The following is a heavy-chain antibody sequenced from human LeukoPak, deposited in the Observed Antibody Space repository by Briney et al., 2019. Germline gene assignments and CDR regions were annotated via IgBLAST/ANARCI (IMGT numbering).Heavy chain of an antibody. CDR3: AREGDTAMASFDY. J-gene: IGHJ4*02. Sequence: ASVKVSCKASGYTFTGYYMHWVRQAPGQGLEWMGWINPNSGGTNYAQKFQGRVTMTRDTSISTAYMELSRLRSDDTAVYYCAREGDTAMASFDYWGQGTLVTVSS. V-gene: IGHV1-2*02. D-gene: IGHD5-18*01. CDR1: GYTFTGYY. CDR2: INPNSGGT.